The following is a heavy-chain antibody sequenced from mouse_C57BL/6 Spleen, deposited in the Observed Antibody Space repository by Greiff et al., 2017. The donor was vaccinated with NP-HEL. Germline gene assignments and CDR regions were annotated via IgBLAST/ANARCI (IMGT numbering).Heavy chain of an antibody. V-gene: IGHV1-62-3*01. J-gene: IGHJ4*01. CDR3: AREAYYSNYRDYAMDY. CDR2: IDPNSGGT. CDR1: GYTFTSYW. D-gene: IGHD2-5*01. Sequence: QVQLQQPGAELVKPGASVKLSCKASGYTFTSYWMHWVKQRPGRGLEWIGRIDPNSGGTKYNEKFKSKATLTVDKPSSTGYMQLSSLTSEDSAVYFCAREAYYSNYRDYAMDYWGQGTSVTVSS.